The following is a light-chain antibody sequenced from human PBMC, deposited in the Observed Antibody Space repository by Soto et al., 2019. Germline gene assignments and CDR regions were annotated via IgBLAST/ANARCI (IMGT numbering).Light chain of an antibody. CDR2: DVS. J-gene: IGLJ2*01. CDR3: SSYTTIKTVV. CDR1: SSDVGGSNY. V-gene: IGLV2-14*01. Sequence: QSALTQPASVSGSPGQSITNSCTGTSSDVGGSNYVSWYQQLPGKAPKLMIYDVSDRPSGVSNRFSGSKSGNTAYLTISGVQPEDEADYHCSSYTTIKTVVFGGGTKLTVL.